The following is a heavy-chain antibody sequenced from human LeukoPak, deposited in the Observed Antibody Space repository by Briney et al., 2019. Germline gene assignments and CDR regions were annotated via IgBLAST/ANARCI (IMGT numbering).Heavy chain of an antibody. V-gene: IGHV1-2*02. Sequence: ASVKVSCKASGYTFTSYGISWVRQAPGQGLEWMGWINPNTGGTDYAQKFQGRITMTRDTSISTAYMELSRLRSDDTAVYYCAKDRLRWELLSFLPTTFDYWGQGTLVTVSS. CDR2: INPNTGGT. J-gene: IGHJ4*02. D-gene: IGHD1-26*01. CDR1: GYTFTSYG. CDR3: AKDRLRWELLSFLPTTFDY.